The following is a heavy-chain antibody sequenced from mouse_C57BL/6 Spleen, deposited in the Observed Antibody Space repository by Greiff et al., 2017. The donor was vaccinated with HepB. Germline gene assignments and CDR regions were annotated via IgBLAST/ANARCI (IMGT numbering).Heavy chain of an antibody. CDR3: ARGPYYGSSYDYFDY. Sequence: EVQRVESEGGLVQPGSSMKLSCTASGFTFSDYYMAWVRQVPEKGLEWVANINYDGSSTYYLDSLKSRFIISRDNAKNILYLQMSSLKSEDTATYYCARGPYYGSSYDYFDYWGQGTTLTVSS. CDR2: INYDGSST. V-gene: IGHV5-16*01. D-gene: IGHD1-1*01. J-gene: IGHJ2*01. CDR1: GFTFSDYY.